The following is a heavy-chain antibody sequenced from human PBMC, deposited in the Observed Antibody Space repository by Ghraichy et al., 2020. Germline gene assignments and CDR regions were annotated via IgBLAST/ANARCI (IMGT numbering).Heavy chain of an antibody. V-gene: IGHV3-53*01. D-gene: IGHD2/OR15-2a*01. CDR2: IYADGTT. CDR1: GFTFSTNY. Sequence: GESLNISCAASGFTFSTNYMNWVRQAPGKGLEWVSVIYADGTTNYADSVKGRFTISRDNSKNMVYLQMNNLRADDTALYYCARRNIHFDYWGLGTLVTVSS. CDR3: ARRNIHFDY. J-gene: IGHJ4*02.